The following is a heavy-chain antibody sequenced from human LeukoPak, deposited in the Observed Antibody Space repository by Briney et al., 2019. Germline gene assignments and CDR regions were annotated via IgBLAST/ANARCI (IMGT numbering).Heavy chain of an antibody. J-gene: IGHJ4*02. CDR2: IYPGDSDT. D-gene: IGHD3-10*01. CDR1: GYSFTSYW. Sequence: HGESLKISCKGSGYSFTSYWIGWVRQMPGKGLEWMGIIYPGDSDTRYSPSFQGQVTISADKSISTAYLQWSSLKASDTAMYYCARQAVNYNSGGDFDYWGQGTLVTVSS. CDR3: ARQAVNYNSGGDFDY. V-gene: IGHV5-51*01.